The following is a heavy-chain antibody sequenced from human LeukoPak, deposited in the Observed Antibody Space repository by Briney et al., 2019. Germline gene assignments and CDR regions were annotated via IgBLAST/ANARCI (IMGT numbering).Heavy chain of an antibody. J-gene: IGHJ4*02. D-gene: IGHD2-21*02. CDR3: ARAPPRRCPGNDCYPIFDF. Sequence: SETLSLTCTVSGDSIISSYWSWIRQPPGKGLEWIACMKFNAKTDYNPPLKSRVTISLDTSKNQFSLILNSVTTADTAVYYCARAPPRRCPGNDCYPIFDFWGQGSLVTVSS. CDR1: GDSIISSY. V-gene: IGHV4-59*01. CDR2: MKFNAKT.